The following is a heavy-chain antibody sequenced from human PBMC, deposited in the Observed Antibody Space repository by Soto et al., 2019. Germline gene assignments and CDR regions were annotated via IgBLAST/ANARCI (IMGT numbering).Heavy chain of an antibody. CDR2: ISSTGGAT. D-gene: IGHD2-2*01. V-gene: IGHV3-11*01. CDR3: ARRANQYNWFDP. CDR1: GFSFSDFY. J-gene: IGHJ5*02. Sequence: QVQLAESGGGLVEPGGTLRLSCVASGFSFSDFYMTWIRLAPGKGLEWVSSISSTGGATFYADSVQDRFTISRDNANNLLYLQMNSLRVEDTAVYYCARRANQYNWFDPWGQGTRVIVSS.